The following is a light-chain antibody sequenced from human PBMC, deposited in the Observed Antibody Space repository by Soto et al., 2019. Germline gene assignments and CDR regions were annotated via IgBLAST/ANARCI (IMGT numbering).Light chain of an antibody. J-gene: IGLJ1*01. V-gene: IGLV2-14*03. Sequence: QSVLTQPASVSGSPGQSVTISCTGSASDIGRYDYVSWYQQYPGNTPKFLIYEVSHRPSGVSDRFSGSKSGDTASLTISGVQFQDEATYYCTSYISSSAFFVFGTGTKVTVL. CDR3: TSYISSSAFFV. CDR2: EVS. CDR1: ASDIGRYDY.